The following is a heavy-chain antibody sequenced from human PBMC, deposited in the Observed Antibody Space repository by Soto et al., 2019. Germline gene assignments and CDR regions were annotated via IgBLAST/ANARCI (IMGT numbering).Heavy chain of an antibody. D-gene: IGHD3-10*01. J-gene: IGHJ4*02. CDR1: GGSFSGYY. CDR2: INHSGST. V-gene: IGHV4-34*01. Sequence: SETLSLTCAVYGGSFSGYYWSWIRQPPGKGLEWIGEINHSGSTNYNPSLKSRITINPDTSKNQFSLQLNSVTPEDTAVYYCARDVELLWLGGARGFDYWGQGTLVTVSS. CDR3: ARDVELLWLGGARGFDY.